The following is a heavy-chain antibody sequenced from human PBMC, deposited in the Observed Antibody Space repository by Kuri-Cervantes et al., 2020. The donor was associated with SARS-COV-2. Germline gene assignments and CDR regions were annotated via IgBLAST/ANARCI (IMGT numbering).Heavy chain of an antibody. Sequence: GSLRLSCAVYGGSFSGYYWRWIRQPPGKGLEWIGEINHSGSTNYNPSLKSRVTISVDTSKNQFSLKLSSVTAADTAVYYCATWELLGGYWGQGTLVIVSS. CDR1: GGSFSGYY. CDR2: INHSGST. V-gene: IGHV4-34*01. J-gene: IGHJ4*02. CDR3: ATWELLGGY. D-gene: IGHD1-26*01.